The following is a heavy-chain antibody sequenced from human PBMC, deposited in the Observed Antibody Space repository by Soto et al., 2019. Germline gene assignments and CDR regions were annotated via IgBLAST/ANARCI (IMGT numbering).Heavy chain of an antibody. J-gene: IGHJ6*02. D-gene: IGHD3-3*01. Sequence: PGGSLRLCCAASGFTVSNYWMNWVRQAPGKGRVWVSHIKSDGTTSYADSVEGRFTVSRDDAKNTFYLQMNSLRAEDTAVYYCAKDRGEEGLKFLEWFGGMDVWGHGTTVTVSS. CDR2: IKSDGTT. CDR1: GFTVSNYW. V-gene: IGHV3-74*01. CDR3: AKDRGEEGLKFLEWFGGMDV.